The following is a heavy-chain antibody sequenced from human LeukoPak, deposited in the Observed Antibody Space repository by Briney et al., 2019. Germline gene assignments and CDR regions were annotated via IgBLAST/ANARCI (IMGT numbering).Heavy chain of an antibody. CDR1: GFTFSSYW. D-gene: IGHD3-9*01. CDR2: INEDGSEK. Sequence: GGSLRLSCAASGFTFSSYWMSWVRQAPGKGLEWVANINEDGSEKNYVDSLKGRFTISRDNAKNSVYLQMDSLRVEDTAVYYCARGPRDGYDILTGYYDYWGQGTLVTVSS. CDR3: ARGPRDGYDILTGYYDY. J-gene: IGHJ4*02. V-gene: IGHV3-7*01.